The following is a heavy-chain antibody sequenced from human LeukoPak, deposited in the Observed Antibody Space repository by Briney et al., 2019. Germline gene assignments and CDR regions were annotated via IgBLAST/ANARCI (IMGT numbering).Heavy chain of an antibody. CDR2: IRFDGTTQ. CDR1: GFVFSSYG. D-gene: IGHD3-22*01. V-gene: IGHV3-30*02. J-gene: IGHJ4*02. Sequence: PGGSLRLSCAASGFVFSSYGIHWVRQAPGKGLEWVSFIRFDGTTQYYADSVKGRFTISRDNSKFTVHLLMTSLRPEDTAVYYCSKESNYDSSGYFNWGQGTRVTVSS. CDR3: SKESNYDSSGYFN.